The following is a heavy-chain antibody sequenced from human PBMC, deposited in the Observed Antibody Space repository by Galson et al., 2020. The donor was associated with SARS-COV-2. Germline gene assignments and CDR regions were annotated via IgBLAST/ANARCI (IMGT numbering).Heavy chain of an antibody. CDR1: GFTFSSYA. V-gene: IGHV3-30*04. Sequence: GESLKISCAASGFTFSSYAMHWVRQALGKGLEWVAVISYDEGNKFYADSVKGRFTISRDNSKNTLYLQMNSLRAEDTAVYYCARDLTYTSGWYGGELFDYWGQGTLVTVSS. CDR3: ARDLTYTSGWYGGELFDY. CDR2: ISYDEGNK. D-gene: IGHD6-19*01. J-gene: IGHJ4*02.